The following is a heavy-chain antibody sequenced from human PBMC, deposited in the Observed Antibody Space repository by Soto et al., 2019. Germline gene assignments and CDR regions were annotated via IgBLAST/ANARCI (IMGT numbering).Heavy chain of an antibody. Sequence: EGSLRLSCEVSGFTFSNAWMNWVRQAPGKGLEWVGRIKSKKNGGTTDYAAPVKGRFTISRDDSQNRLYLQMSSLKSEDTGVYYCATIYDYVWGSYRLFDYWGHGTLVTVSS. CDR1: GFTFSNAW. V-gene: IGHV3-15*01. CDR2: IKSKKNGGTT. J-gene: IGHJ4*01. D-gene: IGHD3-16*02. CDR3: ATIYDYVWGSYRLFDY.